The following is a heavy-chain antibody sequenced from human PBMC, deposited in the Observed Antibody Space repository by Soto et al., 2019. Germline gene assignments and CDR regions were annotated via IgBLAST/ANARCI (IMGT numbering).Heavy chain of an antibody. D-gene: IGHD5-18*01. J-gene: IGHJ6*02. CDR1: GYTFTSYG. CDR2: ISAYNGNT. V-gene: IGHV1-18*01. Sequence: QVRLVQSGAEVKKPGASVKVSCKASGYTFTSYGITWVRQAPGQGLEWMGWISAYNGNTNYAQKLQGRVTMTTDTSTSTAYMELRSLRSDDTAVYYCARDHRGYSYGYGMDVWGQGTTVTVSS. CDR3: ARDHRGYSYGYGMDV.